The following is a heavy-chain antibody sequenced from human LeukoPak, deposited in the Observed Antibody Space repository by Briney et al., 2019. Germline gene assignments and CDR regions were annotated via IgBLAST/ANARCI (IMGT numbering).Heavy chain of an antibody. Sequence: SQTLSLTCSVSGDSITSDGFHWSWIRQHPQKGLEWIGHIYPSGDNYYNPSLKIRVTISRDTSKNQFSLKLNSVTAADTAVYYCATTQGYWGQGTLVTVSS. J-gene: IGHJ4*02. CDR3: ATTQGY. CDR1: GDSITSDGFH. V-gene: IGHV4-31*03. CDR2: IYPSGDN.